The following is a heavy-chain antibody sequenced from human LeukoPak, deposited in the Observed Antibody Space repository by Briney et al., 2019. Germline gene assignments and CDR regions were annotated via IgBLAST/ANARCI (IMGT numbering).Heavy chain of an antibody. CDR1: GFPFSSYW. D-gene: IGHD6-19*01. J-gene: IGHJ4*02. CDR2: IKQDGSEE. Sequence: GGSLRLSCAASGFPFSSYWMSWVRQAPGKGLEWVANIKQDGSEEYYVDSVKGRFTISRDNAKNSLYLQMNSLRAEDTAVYYCARVEFYSSQLQDYWGQGILVTVSS. V-gene: IGHV3-7*01. CDR3: ARVEFYSSQLQDY.